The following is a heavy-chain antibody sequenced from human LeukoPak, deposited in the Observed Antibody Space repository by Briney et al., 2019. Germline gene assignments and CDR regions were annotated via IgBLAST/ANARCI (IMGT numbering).Heavy chain of an antibody. CDR2: IGTAGDT. J-gene: IGHJ3*02. V-gene: IGHV3-13*01. CDR1: GFTFSSYD. D-gene: IGHD5-18*01. CDR3: ARGLRGYTAMVTGAFDI. Sequence: GGSLRLSCAAPGFTFSSYDMHWVRQATGKGLEWVSAIGTAGDTYYPGSVKGRFTISRENAKNSLYLQMNSLRAGDTAVYYCARGLRGYTAMVTGAFDIWGQGTMVTVSS.